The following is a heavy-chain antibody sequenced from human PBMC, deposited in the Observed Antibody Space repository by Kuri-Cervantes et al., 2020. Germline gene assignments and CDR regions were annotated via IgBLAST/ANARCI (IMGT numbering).Heavy chain of an antibody. V-gene: IGHV1-3*01. Sequence: ASVKVSCKASGYTFTSYAMHWVRQAPGQRLEWMGWINAGNGNTKYSQKFQGRITMTTDTSTRTAYMEMRSLRSDDTAVYYCTREIDIWGQGTLVTVSS. CDR1: GYTFTSYA. CDR3: TREIDI. J-gene: IGHJ4*02. D-gene: IGHD3-9*01. CDR2: INAGNGNT.